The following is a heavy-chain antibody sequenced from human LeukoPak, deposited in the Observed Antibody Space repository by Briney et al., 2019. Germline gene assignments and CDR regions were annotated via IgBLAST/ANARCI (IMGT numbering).Heavy chain of an antibody. J-gene: IGHJ5*02. D-gene: IGHD2-15*01. CDR3: ARHYCSGGSCSSNWFDP. Sequence: SETLPLTCTVSGGSISSYYWSWIRQPPGKGLEWIGYIYYSGSTNYNPSLKSRVTISVDTPKNQFSLKLSSVTAADTAVYYCARHYCSGGSCSSNWFDPWGQGTLVTVSS. V-gene: IGHV4-59*08. CDR1: GGSISSYY. CDR2: IYYSGST.